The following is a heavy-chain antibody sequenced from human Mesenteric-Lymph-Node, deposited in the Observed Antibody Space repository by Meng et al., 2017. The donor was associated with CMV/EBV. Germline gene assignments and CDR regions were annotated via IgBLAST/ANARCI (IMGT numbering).Heavy chain of an antibody. D-gene: IGHD4-23*01. J-gene: IGHJ4*02. CDR2: INHSGST. CDR3: ARHQRWLKSEGGFNY. Sequence: GQLRQGGAGLLKPSETLSLTCAVYGGSFSGYYWSWIRQPPGKGLEWIGEINHSGSTNYNPSLKSQVTISVDTSKNQFSLKLSSVTAADTAVYYCARHQRWLKSEGGFNYWGQGTLVTVS. V-gene: IGHV4-34*01. CDR1: GGSFSGYY.